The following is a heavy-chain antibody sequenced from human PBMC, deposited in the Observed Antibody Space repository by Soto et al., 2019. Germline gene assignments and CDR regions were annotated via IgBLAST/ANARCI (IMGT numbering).Heavy chain of an antibody. Sequence: VGSLRLSCAASGFTFSSYSMNWVRQAPGKGLEWVSSISSSSSYIYYADSVKGRFTISRDNAKNSLYLQMNSLRAEDTAVYYCARAERFLEWFNWFDPWGQGTLVTVSS. V-gene: IGHV3-21*01. CDR1: GFTFSSYS. J-gene: IGHJ5*02. CDR2: ISSSSSYI. CDR3: ARAERFLEWFNWFDP. D-gene: IGHD3-3*01.